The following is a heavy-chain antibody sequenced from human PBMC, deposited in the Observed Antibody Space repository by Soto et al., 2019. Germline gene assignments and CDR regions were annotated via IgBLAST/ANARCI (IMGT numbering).Heavy chain of an antibody. CDR1: GHSFTSYW. CDR3: ATRVVPDDYGMDV. Sequence: PGESLKISCKGSGHSFTSYWIGWVRQMPGKGLEWMGIIYPGDSDTRYSPSFQGQVTISADKSISTAYLQWSSLKASDTAMYYCATRVVPDDYGMDVWGQGTTVTVSS. V-gene: IGHV5-51*01. J-gene: IGHJ6*02. D-gene: IGHD2-2*01. CDR2: IYPGDSDT.